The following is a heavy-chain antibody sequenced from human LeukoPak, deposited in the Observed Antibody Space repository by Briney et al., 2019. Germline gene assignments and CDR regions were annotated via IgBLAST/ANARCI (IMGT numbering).Heavy chain of an antibody. CDR1: GFTGSSKY. CDR2: ISGSSTYI. D-gene: IGHD2-21*02. V-gene: IGHV3-21*01. J-gene: IGHJ6*03. CDR3: ARSAIPKSFSARYMGNYYMDV. Sequence: PGGSLRLSCAASGFTGSSKYMSWVRQAPGKGLEWVSSISGSSTYIYYADSVKGRFTISRDTAKNSLYLQMYSLRAEDTAVYFCARSAIPKSFSARYMGNYYMDVWGKGTTITVSS.